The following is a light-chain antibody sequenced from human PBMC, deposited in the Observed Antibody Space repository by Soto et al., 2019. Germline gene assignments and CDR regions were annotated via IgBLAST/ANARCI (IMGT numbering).Light chain of an antibody. CDR2: EGS. CDR1: SSDVGSYNL. Sequence: QSALTQPASVSGSPGQSITISCTGTSSDVGSYNLVSWYQQHPGKAPKLMIYEGSKRPSGVSNRFSGSKSGNTASLTISGLQAEDEADYYCQSYDSNTVVFGGGTKVTVL. J-gene: IGLJ2*01. CDR3: QSYDSNTVV. V-gene: IGLV2-23*01.